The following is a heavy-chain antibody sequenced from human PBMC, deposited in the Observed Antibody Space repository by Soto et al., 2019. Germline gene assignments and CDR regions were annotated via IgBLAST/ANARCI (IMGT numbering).Heavy chain of an antibody. CDR2: VYYLGGT. V-gene: IGHV4-39*01. Sequence: ASEARSLSWTGSGDSISRSGYHGGWVLHAPGKGLEWIGSVYYLGGTHSNPSLKSRVTISVDTLGSQFTLKLRSVTAADTAVYYCARLGGYCSSTNCYGYYGMDVWGRGPTVT. D-gene: IGHD2-2*01. CDR3: ARLGGYCSSTNCYGYYGMDV. J-gene: IGHJ6*02. CDR1: GDSISRSGYH.